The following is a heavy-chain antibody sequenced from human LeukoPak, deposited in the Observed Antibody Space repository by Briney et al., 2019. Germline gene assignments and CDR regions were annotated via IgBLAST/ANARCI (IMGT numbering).Heavy chain of an antibody. J-gene: IGHJ4*02. CDR2: IYYSGST. Sequence: SETLSLTRAVYGGSFSGYYWSWIRQPPGKGLEWIGYIYYSGSTNYNPSLKSRVTISVDTSKNQFSLKLSSVTAADTAVYYCARVPFSSAYLYYFDYWGQGTLVTVSS. V-gene: IGHV4-59*01. CDR1: GGSFSGYY. CDR3: ARVPFSSAYLYYFDY. D-gene: IGHD3-22*01.